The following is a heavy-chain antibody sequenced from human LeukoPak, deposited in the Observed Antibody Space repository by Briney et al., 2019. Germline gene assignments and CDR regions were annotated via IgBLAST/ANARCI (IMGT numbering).Heavy chain of an antibody. Sequence: LSPTCTLSGGSISSYYWSWIRQPPGKGLEWVSAISGSGSSTYYAASVKGRFTISRANSKNRLYLQMNSLRTKATAVNYCAKGRAGNYYYYSSDYWGRRTLVIVSS. CDR1: GGSISSYY. V-gene: IGHV3-23*01. J-gene: IGHJ4*02. CDR2: ISGSGSST. CDR3: AKGRAGNYYYYSSDY. D-gene: IGHD3-22*01.